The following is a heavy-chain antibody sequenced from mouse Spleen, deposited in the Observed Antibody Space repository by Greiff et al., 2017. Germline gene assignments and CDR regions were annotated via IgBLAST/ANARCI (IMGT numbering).Heavy chain of an antibody. Sequence: EVKLVESGGGLVKPGGSLKLSCAASGFTFSSYAMSWVRQTPEKRLEWVATISSGGSYTYYPDSVKGRFTISRDNAKNTLYLQMSSLRSEDTAMYYCARLGYGYDEGYFDYWGQGTTLTVSS. CDR2: ISSGGSYT. D-gene: IGHD2-2*01. CDR1: GFTFSSYA. J-gene: IGHJ2*01. CDR3: ARLGYGYDEGYFDY. V-gene: IGHV5-9-1*01.